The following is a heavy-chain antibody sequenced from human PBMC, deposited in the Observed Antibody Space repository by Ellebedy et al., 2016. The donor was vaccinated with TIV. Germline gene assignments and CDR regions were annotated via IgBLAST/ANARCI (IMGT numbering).Heavy chain of an antibody. Sequence: PGGSLRLSCAASGFTFSSYWMHWVRQAPGKGLVWVSHINSDGTSTGYADSVKGRFTISRDNAKNTVYLQMNSLRVEDTAVYYCARDTPGDGIDYWGQGTPVTVSS. J-gene: IGHJ4*02. D-gene: IGHD3-10*01. V-gene: IGHV3-74*01. CDR2: INSDGTST. CDR1: GFTFSSYW. CDR3: ARDTPGDGIDY.